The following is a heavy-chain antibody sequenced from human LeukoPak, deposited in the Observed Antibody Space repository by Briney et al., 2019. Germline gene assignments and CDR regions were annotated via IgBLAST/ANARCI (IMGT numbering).Heavy chain of an antibody. V-gene: IGHV1-8*01. CDR3: ARVQSYYYGSGSAFDI. CDR1: GYTFTSYD. D-gene: IGHD3-10*01. J-gene: IGHJ3*02. CDR2: MNPNSGNT. Sequence: ASLKVSSKPPGYTFTSYDINWVRQATGQGRERVGWMNPNSGNTGYAQKSQGRVTMTRNTSISTAYMELSSLRSEDTAVYYCARVQSYYYGSGSAFDIWGQGTMVTVSS.